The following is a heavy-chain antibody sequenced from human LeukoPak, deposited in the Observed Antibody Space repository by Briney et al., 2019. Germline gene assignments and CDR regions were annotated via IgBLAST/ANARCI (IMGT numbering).Heavy chain of an antibody. CDR2: ISGSATST. D-gene: IGHD5-12*01. V-gene: IGHV3-23*01. CDR1: GITFNTYS. Sequence: GGSLRLSCAASGITFNTYSMHWVRQAPGKGLEFVSTISGSATSTYYADSVKGRFTISRDNSKNTLYLQMNSLRAEDTAVYYCVKRKVATMPHAPFGFWGQGTLVTVSS. CDR3: VKRKVATMPHAPFGF. J-gene: IGHJ4*02.